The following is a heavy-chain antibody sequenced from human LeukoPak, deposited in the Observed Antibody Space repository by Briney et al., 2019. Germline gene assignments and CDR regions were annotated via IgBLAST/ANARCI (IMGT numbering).Heavy chain of an antibody. D-gene: IGHD3-9*01. V-gene: IGHV1-18*01. Sequence: VASVKVSCKASGYTFNTYGITWVRQAPGQGLEWVGWIRGDNGNTNYAQKFQGRVTMTTETSTSTAYMELGSLGSDETAVYYCARVDLLTGYYFFDYWGQGTLVTVSS. CDR2: IRGDNGNT. CDR3: ARVDLLTGYYFFDY. CDR1: GYTFNTYG. J-gene: IGHJ4*02.